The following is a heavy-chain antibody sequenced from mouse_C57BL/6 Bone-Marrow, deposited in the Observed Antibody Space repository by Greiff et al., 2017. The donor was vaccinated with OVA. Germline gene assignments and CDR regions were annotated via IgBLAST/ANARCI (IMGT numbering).Heavy chain of an antibody. V-gene: IGHV1-59*01. CDR3: AHYGSRLYLHY. D-gene: IGHD1-1*01. CDR1: GYTFTNYW. CDR2: IAPSDSYI. Sequence: VQLQQPGAELVRPGTSVKLSCKASGYTFTNYWMHWVKQRPGQGLEWIGVIAPSDSYINYNQKFKGRATLTVDTYSSTAYMHLSSLTSEDSAVYYCAHYGSRLYLHYWGQGTSLTVSS. J-gene: IGHJ2*02.